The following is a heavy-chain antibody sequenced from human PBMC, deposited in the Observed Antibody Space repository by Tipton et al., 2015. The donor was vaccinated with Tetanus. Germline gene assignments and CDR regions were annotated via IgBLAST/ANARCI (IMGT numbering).Heavy chain of an antibody. D-gene: IGHD3-3*01. CDR2: IFHSGST. V-gene: IGHV4-59*01. J-gene: IGHJ4*02. CDR3: ARIHDFLSGHFDF. Sequence: TLSLTCTVSGGSMSNNYWSWIRQPPGKGLEWIAYIFHSGSTNYSPSLKSRVAISMDTSKNQFSLKLSSVTAADTAVYYCARIHDFLSGHFDFWGQGTLVAVSS. CDR1: GGSMSNNY.